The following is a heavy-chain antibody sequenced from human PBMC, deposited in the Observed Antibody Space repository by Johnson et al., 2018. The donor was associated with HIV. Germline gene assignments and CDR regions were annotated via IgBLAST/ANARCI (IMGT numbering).Heavy chain of an antibody. D-gene: IGHD3-10*01. Sequence: QVRLVESGGGVVQPGRSLRLSCAASGLTFSSYAMHWVRQAPGKGLEWVAVISYDGSNKYYADSVKGGFTISRDNSKNTLYPKMNSRRAEDPAVYYCAREPRGPSSVSRIADAFDFWGRGTMVTVSS. CDR1: GLTFSSYA. CDR3: AREPRGPSSVSRIADAFDF. V-gene: IGHV3-30-3*01. J-gene: IGHJ3*01. CDR2: ISYDGSNK.